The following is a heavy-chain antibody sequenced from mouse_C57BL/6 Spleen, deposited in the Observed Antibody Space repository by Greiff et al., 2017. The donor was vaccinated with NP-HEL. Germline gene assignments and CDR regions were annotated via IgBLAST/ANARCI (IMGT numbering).Heavy chain of an antibody. CDR3: ARGRSLTGYYAMDY. V-gene: IGHV5-17*01. CDR2: ISSGSSTI. D-gene: IGHD4-1*01. Sequence: EVQGVESGGGLVKPGGSLKLSCAASGFTFSDYGMHWVRQAPEKGLEWVAYISSGSSTIYYAETVKGRFTISRDNAKNTLFLQMTSLRSEDTAMYYCARGRSLTGYYAMDYWGQGTSVTVSS. CDR1: GFTFSDYG. J-gene: IGHJ4*01.